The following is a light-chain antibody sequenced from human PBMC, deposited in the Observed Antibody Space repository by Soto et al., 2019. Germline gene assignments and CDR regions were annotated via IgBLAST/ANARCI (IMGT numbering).Light chain of an antibody. J-gene: IGKJ4*01. Sequence: EIVLTQSPATLSLSPGERATLSCRASQSVSSYLAWYQQKPGQAPRLLIYDASNRATGIPARFSGSGSGTEFTLTISSLQSEDFAVYYCQQYNNWPRTFGGGTKVDIK. CDR2: DAS. CDR3: QQYNNWPRT. V-gene: IGKV3-11*01. CDR1: QSVSSY.